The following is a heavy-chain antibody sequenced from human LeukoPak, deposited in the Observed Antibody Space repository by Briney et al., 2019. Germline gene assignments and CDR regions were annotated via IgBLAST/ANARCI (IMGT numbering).Heavy chain of an antibody. CDR1: GYTFTSYD. J-gene: IGHJ4*02. D-gene: IGHD3-9*01. CDR2: MNPNSGNT. Sequence: ASVKVSCKASGYTFTSYDINWVRQATGQGLEWTGWMNPNSGNTGYAQKFQGRVTMTRNTSISTAYMELSSLRSEDTAVYYCASSEGDMTAFDYWGQGTLVTVSS. V-gene: IGHV1-8*01. CDR3: ASSEGDMTAFDY.